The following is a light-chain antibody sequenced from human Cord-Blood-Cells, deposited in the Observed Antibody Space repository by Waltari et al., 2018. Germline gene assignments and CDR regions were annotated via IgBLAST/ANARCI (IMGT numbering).Light chain of an antibody. Sequence: QSALTQPRSVSGSPGLSVTISCTGTSSDVGGYNYVSWYQQHPGKAPKLMIYDVSKRPSGVPDRVSGSKSGNTASLTISGLQAEDEADYYCCSYAGSYTYWVFGGGTKLTVL. V-gene: IGLV2-11*01. CDR3: CSYAGSYTYWV. J-gene: IGLJ3*02. CDR2: DVS. CDR1: SSDVGGYNY.